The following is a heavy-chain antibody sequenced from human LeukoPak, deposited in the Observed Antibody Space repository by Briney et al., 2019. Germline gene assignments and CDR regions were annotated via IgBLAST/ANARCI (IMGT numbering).Heavy chain of an antibody. D-gene: IGHD3-22*01. CDR3: ARETKYYYDSSGYLVY. CDR2: IYYSGST. J-gene: IGHJ4*02. Sequence: SETLSLTCTVSGGSISSYYWSWIRQPPGKGLEWIGYIYYSGSTNYNPSLKSRVTISVDTSKNQFSLKLSSVTAADTAVYYCARETKYYYDSSGYLVYWGQGTLVTVSS. V-gene: IGHV4-59*12. CDR1: GGSISSYY.